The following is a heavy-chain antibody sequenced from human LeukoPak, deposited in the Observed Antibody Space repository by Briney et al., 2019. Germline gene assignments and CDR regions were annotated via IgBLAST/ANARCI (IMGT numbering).Heavy chain of an antibody. D-gene: IGHD1-26*01. J-gene: IGHJ1*01. V-gene: IGHV4-4*02. CDR1: GGSGGSISSSNF. Sequence: SETLSLTCAVSGGSGGSISSSNFWSWVRQPPGKGLEWIGEIYHSGSTNYNPSLKSRVTISVDTSKNQFSLKLSSVTAADTAVYYCARLSGSYEGVDWGQGTLVTVSS. CDR2: IYHSGST. CDR3: ARLSGSYEGVD.